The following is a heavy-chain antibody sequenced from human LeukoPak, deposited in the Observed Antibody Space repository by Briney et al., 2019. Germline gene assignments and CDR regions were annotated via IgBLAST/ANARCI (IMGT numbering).Heavy chain of an antibody. CDR3: ARVKVGTTALRDP. J-gene: IGHJ5*02. D-gene: IGHD1-1*01. CDR1: GGSISSGDYY. CDR2: IYYSGST. V-gene: IGHV4-30-4*08. Sequence: PSETLSLTCTVSGGSISSGDYYWSWIRQPPGKGLEWIGYIYYSGSTYYNPSLKSRVAISVDTSKNQFSLKLSSVTAADTAVYYCARVKVGTTALRDPWGQGTLVTVSS.